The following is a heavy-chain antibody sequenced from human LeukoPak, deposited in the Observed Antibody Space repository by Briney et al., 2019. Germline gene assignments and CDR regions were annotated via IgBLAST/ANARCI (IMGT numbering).Heavy chain of an antibody. D-gene: IGHD6-13*01. CDR3: VRDSSKWYFGF. V-gene: IGHV3-74*01. CDR1: GFTFNTHW. J-gene: IGHJ4*02. CDR2: IKSDGSGT. Sequence: GGSLRLSCVASGFTFNTHWIHWVRQAPGKGLVWVSYIKSDGSGTNYADSVMGRFTVSRDNAKNTVFLQMNSLRVEDTAVYYCVRDSSKWYFGFWGQGSLVTVSS.